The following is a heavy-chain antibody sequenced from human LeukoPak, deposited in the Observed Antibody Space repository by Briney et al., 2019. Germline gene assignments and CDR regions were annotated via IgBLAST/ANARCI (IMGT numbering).Heavy chain of an antibody. V-gene: IGHV1-18*01. CDR3: GRSYSSSHPDWFDP. D-gene: IGHD6-6*01. CDR1: GYTFTSYG. J-gene: IGHJ5*02. CDR2: TSGYNGNP. Sequence: ASVKVSCKASGYTFTSYGISWVRQAPGQGLEWMGWTSGYNGNPNYAQKLQGRVTMTTDTSTSTAYMELRSLRADDTAVYYCGRSYSSSHPDWFDPWGQGTLVTVSS.